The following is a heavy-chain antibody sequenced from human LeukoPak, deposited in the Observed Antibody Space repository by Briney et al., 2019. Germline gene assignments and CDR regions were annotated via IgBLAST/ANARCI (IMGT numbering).Heavy chain of an antibody. J-gene: IGHJ5*02. Sequence: SETLSLTCTVSGGSIRSDTAYWAWIRQPPGKGLEWMGSMHYNGNTYYRPSLQSRLTISMDTSKNQFSLDLGSVTAADTAVYYCARGFARQVGETWGQGTLVTVSS. V-gene: IGHV4-39*07. CDR1: GGSIRSDTAY. CDR3: ARGFARQVGET. D-gene: IGHD1-26*01. CDR2: MHYNGNT.